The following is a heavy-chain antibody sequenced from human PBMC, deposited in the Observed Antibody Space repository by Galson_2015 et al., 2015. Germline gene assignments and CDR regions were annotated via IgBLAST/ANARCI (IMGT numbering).Heavy chain of an antibody. CDR2: ST. CDR3: ARVPYYYDSSGYTTGWFDP. D-gene: IGHD3-22*01. J-gene: IGHJ5*02. V-gene: IGHV4-59*01. Sequence: STNYNPSLKSRVTISVDTSKNQFSLKLSSVTAADTAVYYCARVPYYYDSSGYTTGWFDPWGQGTLVTVSS.